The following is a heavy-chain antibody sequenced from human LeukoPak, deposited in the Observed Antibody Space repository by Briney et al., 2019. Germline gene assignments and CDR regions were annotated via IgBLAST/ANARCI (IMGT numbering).Heavy chain of an antibody. CDR3: ARDYMVRDHYYYYYMDV. D-gene: IGHD3-10*01. CDR1: GFTFSSYA. CDR2: ISYDGSNK. Sequence: GGSLRLSCAASGFTFSSYAMHWVRQAPGKGLEWVAVISYDGSNKYYADSVKGRFTISRDNSKNTLYLQMNSLRAEDTAVYYCARDYMVRDHYYYYYMDVWGKGTTVTVSS. J-gene: IGHJ6*03. V-gene: IGHV3-30*01.